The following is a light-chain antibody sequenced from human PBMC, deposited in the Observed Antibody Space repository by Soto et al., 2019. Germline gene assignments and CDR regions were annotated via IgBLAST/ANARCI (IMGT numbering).Light chain of an antibody. CDR2: GAT. Sequence: EVVLTQSPGTLSLSPGEGDTLSCRASQSLSNNFLAWYQQKPGQAPRLLIYGATSRATGVPDRFSGSGSGTDFTLTSNRLEPEDFAVYYCQQYGSTPVTFGQGTKVEIK. CDR3: QQYGSTPVT. J-gene: IGKJ1*01. V-gene: IGKV3-20*01. CDR1: QSLSNNF.